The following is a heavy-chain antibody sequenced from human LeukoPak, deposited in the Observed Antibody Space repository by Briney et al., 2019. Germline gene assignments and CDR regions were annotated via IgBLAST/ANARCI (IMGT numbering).Heavy chain of an antibody. V-gene: IGHV4-34*01. CDR1: GGSFSGYY. J-gene: IGHJ5*02. CDR3: ARAPAAPEGWFDP. Sequence: SSETLSLTCAVYGGSFSGYYWSWIRQPPGKGLEWIGEINHSGSTNYNPSLKSRVTISVDTSKNQFSLKLSSVTAADTAVYYCARAPAAPEGWFDPWGQGTLVTVSS. CDR2: INHSGST. D-gene: IGHD2-2*01.